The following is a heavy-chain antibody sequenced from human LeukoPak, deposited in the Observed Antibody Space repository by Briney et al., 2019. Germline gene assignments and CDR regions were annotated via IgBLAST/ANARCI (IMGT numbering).Heavy chain of an antibody. Sequence: SETLSLTCTVSGGSISSYYWSWIGQPAGKGLEGIGRVYTSGSTNYNRSLKSLVTMSVDTSKNHFSLVLSSVTAADTAVYYCARVLRFGGSANENRFDPWGQGTLVTVSS. D-gene: IGHD3-10*01. CDR1: GGSISSYY. CDR3: ARVLRFGGSANENRFDP. J-gene: IGHJ5*02. V-gene: IGHV4-4*07. CDR2: VYTSGST.